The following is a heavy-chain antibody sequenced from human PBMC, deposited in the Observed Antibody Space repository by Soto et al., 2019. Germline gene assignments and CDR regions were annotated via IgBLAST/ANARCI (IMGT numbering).Heavy chain of an antibody. CDR1: GFTFSNAW. CDR3: TTGAAVADGGWFDP. V-gene: IGHV3-15*01. J-gene: IGHJ5*02. CDR2: IKSKTDGGTT. D-gene: IGHD6-19*01. Sequence: GGSLRLCCAASGFTFSNAWMSWVRQAPGKGLEWVGRIKSKTDGGTTDYAAPVKGRFTISRDDSKNTLYLQMNSLKTEDTAVYYCTTGAAVADGGWFDPWGQGTLVTVSS.